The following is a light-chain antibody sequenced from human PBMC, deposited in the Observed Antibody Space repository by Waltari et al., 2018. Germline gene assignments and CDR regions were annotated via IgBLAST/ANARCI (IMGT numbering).Light chain of an antibody. CDR1: PGISNY. V-gene: IGKV1-16*02. CDR2: GAS. CDR3: QQYKSYPLV. Sequence: DIQMTQSPSSLSASLGDRVTITCRASPGISNYLAWFQQKPGKAPKSLIYGASSLQSGVPSKFSGSGSGTDFTLTITSLQPEDFATYYCQQYKSYPLVFGPGTKVDIK. J-gene: IGKJ3*01.